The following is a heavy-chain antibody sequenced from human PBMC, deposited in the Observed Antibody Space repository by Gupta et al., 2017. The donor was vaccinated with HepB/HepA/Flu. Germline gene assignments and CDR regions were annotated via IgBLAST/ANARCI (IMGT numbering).Heavy chain of an antibody. V-gene: IGHV3-30*18. CDR2: ISYDGSNK. CDR1: GFTFSSYG. J-gene: IGHJ4*02. CDR3: AKEEGATVTTSQLFDY. Sequence: VQPGRSLRLSCAASGFTFSSYGMHWVRQAPGKGLEWVAVISYDGSNKYYADSVKGRFTISRDNSKNTLYLQMNSLRAEDTAVYYCAKEEGATVTTSQLFDYWGQGTLVTVSS. D-gene: IGHD4-11*01.